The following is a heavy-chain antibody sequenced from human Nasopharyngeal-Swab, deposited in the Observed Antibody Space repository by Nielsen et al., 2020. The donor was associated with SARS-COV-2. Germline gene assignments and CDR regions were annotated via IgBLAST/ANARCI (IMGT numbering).Heavy chain of an antibody. J-gene: IGHJ4*02. CDR3: ARGSSSYYFDY. CDR1: GFTFGSYA. CDR2: ISYDGGNK. D-gene: IGHD6-6*01. V-gene: IGHV3-30-3*01. Sequence: GGSLRLSCAASGFTFGSYAMHWVRQAPGKGLEWVAVISYDGGNKYYADSVKGRFTISRDNSKNTLYLQMNSLRAEDTAVYYCARGSSSYYFDYWGQGTLVTVS.